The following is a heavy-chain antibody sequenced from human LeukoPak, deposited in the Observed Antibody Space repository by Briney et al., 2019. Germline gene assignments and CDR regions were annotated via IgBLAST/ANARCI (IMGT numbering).Heavy chain of an antibody. Sequence: GGSLRLSCAASGFTFSTYWVHWVRQAPGKGLVWVSRIKSDGSSTTYADSVKGRFTISRDNAKNTLFLQMNSLRAEDTAVYYCASFSGSYYNRGFFDSWGQGTLVTVSS. CDR3: ASFSGSYYNRGFFDS. V-gene: IGHV3-74*01. CDR1: GFTFSTYW. D-gene: IGHD3-10*01. J-gene: IGHJ4*02. CDR2: IKSDGSST.